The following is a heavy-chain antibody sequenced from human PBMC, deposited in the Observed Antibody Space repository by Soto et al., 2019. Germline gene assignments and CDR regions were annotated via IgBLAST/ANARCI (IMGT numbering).Heavy chain of an antibody. CDR3: ATRSATFYFYGMDV. CDR2: ISYGGST. J-gene: IGHJ6*02. CDR1: GGSITGGNYY. V-gene: IGHV4-30-4*01. D-gene: IGHD1-26*01. Sequence: SETLSLTCTVSGGSITGGNYYLTWIRQSPGKCLEWIGYISYGGSTYYNPSLKSRLTISIDTSKNQLSLKVSSVTAADTAVYYCATRSATFYFYGMDVWGQGTTVTVSS.